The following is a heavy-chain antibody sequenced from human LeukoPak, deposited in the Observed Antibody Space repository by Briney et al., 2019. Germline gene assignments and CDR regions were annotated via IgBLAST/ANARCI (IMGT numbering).Heavy chain of an antibody. CDR2: IIPIFGTA. J-gene: IGHJ6*02. CDR3: ARERFVVVVAATLADYYYGMDV. V-gene: IGHV1-69*13. D-gene: IGHD2-15*01. Sequence: SVKVSCKASGGTFSSYAISWLRQAPGQGLEWMGGIIPIFGTANYAQKFQGRVTITADESTSTAYMELSSLRSEDTAVYYCARERFVVVVAATLADYYYGMDVWGQGTTVTVSS. CDR1: GGTFSSYA.